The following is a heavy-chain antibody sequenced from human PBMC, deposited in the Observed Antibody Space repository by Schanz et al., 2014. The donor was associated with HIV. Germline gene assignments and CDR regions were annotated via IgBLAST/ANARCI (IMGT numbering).Heavy chain of an antibody. Sequence: EVQLSESGGGLVKPGGSLRLSCAASGFTFNSYAMSWVRQAPGKGLEWVSGISGSGISTYYADSVKGRFTISRDNSKNTLYLQMNSLRAEDTAVYYCAKGQRGMVRGDNDYWGQGTQVTVSS. CDR1: GFTFNSYA. J-gene: IGHJ4*02. CDR3: AKGQRGMVRGDNDY. D-gene: IGHD3-10*01. V-gene: IGHV3-23*01. CDR2: ISGSGIST.